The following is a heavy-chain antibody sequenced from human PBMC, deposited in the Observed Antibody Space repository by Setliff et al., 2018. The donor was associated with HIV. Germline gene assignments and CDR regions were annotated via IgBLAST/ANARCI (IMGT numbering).Heavy chain of an antibody. CDR1: GYTFTQSHD. Sequence: ASVKVSCKASGYTFTQSHDLHWVRQVPGQGPEWRGWINLVTTKTAYLQKFQGRVTMTTDTSTSTAYMELRSLRSDDTAVYYCARGGPGYYDSSGYSDFWGQGTLVTVSS. CDR2: INLVTTKT. CDR3: ARGGPGYYDSSGYSDF. J-gene: IGHJ4*02. V-gene: IGHV1-3*01. D-gene: IGHD3-22*01.